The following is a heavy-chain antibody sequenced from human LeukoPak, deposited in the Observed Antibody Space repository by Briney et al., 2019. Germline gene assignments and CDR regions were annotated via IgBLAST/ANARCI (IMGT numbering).Heavy chain of an antibody. J-gene: IGHJ4*02. CDR2: IYSGGST. D-gene: IGHD3-10*01. Sequence: GGSLRLSCAASGFTVSSNYMSWVRQAPGKGLEWVSVIYSGGSTYYADSVKGRFTISRDNSKNTLYLQMNRLRGEDTAVYYCARGGGSGSYYKFDYWGQGTLVTVSS. CDR3: ARGGGSGSYYKFDY. V-gene: IGHV3-66*02. CDR1: GFTVSSNY.